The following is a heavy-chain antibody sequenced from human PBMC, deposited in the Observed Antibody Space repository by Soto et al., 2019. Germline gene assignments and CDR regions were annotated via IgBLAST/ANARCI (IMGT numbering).Heavy chain of an antibody. CDR3: ARVRVASGWYNSPDY. V-gene: IGHV1-2*02. Sequence: QVKLVQSGAEVKKPGASVKVSCKASGYTFTGYNMHWVRQAPGQGLEWMGWINPNSGATDFAQKFQGRVTMTRDTSISTAYMELSRLRSDDTAMYYCARVRVASGWYNSPDYWGQGTLVTVSS. D-gene: IGHD6-19*01. CDR2: INPNSGAT. CDR1: GYTFTGYN. J-gene: IGHJ4*02.